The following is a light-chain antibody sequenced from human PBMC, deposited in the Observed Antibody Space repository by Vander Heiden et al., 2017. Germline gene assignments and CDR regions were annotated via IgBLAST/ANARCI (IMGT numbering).Light chain of an antibody. CDR3: QAWDSSAASYVV. CDR1: KLGDIY. J-gene: IGLJ2*01. Sequence: SFELTQPPSVSVSPGQTASITCSGDKLGDIYVSWYQQRPGQSPVLVIYQDRKRPSGIPERFSGSNSGNTATLIISGTQPMDEADYYCQAWDSSAASYVVFGGGTKLTVL. V-gene: IGLV3-1*01. CDR2: QDR.